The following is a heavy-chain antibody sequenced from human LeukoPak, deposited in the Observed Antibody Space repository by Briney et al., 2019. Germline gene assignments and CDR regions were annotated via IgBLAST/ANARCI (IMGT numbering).Heavy chain of an antibody. D-gene: IGHD1-26*01. CDR3: ARGRNRVGAPRKFYFDY. CDR1: GGSFSGYY. Sequence: SETLSLTYAVYGGSFSGYYWSWIRQPPGKGLEWIGEINHSGSTNYNPSLKSRVTISVDTSKNQFSLNLSSVTAADTAVYYCARGRNRVGAPRKFYFDYRGQGTLVTVFS. J-gene: IGHJ4*02. V-gene: IGHV4-34*01. CDR2: INHSGST.